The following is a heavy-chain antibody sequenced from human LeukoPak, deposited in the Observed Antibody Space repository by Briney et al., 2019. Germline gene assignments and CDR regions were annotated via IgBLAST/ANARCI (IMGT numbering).Heavy chain of an antibody. CDR1: GFTFSSYA. V-gene: IGHV3-23*01. D-gene: IGHD2-2*01. J-gene: IGHJ4*02. Sequence: GESLRLSCAASGFTFSSYAMSWVRQAPGKGLEWVSAISGSGGSTYYAASVKGRFTISRDNSKNTLYLQMNSMRAEDTAVYYCAKRSEDIVVVPAAMGNLDYWGQGTLVTVSS. CDR3: AKRSEDIVVVPAAMGNLDY. CDR2: ISGSGGST.